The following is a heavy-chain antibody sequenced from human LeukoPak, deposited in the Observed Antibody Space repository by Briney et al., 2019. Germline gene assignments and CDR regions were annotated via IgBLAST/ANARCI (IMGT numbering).Heavy chain of an antibody. CDR3: ARDNRDYYDSSGYYTLGD. CDR2: IYYSGST. D-gene: IGHD3-22*01. V-gene: IGHV4-31*03. CDR1: GGSISSGGYY. Sequence: TLSLTCTVSGGSISSGGYYWSWIRQHPGKGLEWIGYIYYSGSTYYNPSLKSRVTISVDTSKNQFSLKLSSVTAADTAVYYCARDNRDYYDSSGYYTLGDWGQGTLVTVSS. J-gene: IGHJ4*02.